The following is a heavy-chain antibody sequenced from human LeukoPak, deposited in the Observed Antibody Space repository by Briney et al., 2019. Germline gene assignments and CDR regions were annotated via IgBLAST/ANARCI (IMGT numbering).Heavy chain of an antibody. Sequence: GASVKVSCKASGGTFSSYAISWVRQAPGQGLEWMGRIIPILGIANYAQKFQGRVTITADKSTSTAYMELSSLRSEDTAVYYCARDRPLFSSGDYYGMDVWGQGTTVTVSS. J-gene: IGHJ6*02. CDR2: IIPILGIA. CDR1: GGTFSSYA. D-gene: IGHD6-19*01. CDR3: ARDRPLFSSGDYYGMDV. V-gene: IGHV1-69*04.